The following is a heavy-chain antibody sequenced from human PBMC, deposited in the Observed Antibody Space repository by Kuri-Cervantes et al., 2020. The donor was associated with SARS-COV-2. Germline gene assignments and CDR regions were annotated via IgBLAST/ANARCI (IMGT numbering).Heavy chain of an antibody. D-gene: IGHD3-3*01. Sequence: SETLSLTCTVSGGSISSTSYYWGWVRQPPGKGLEWIRSNCYSGSTYYNPSLKSRVTISVYTSKNQFSLKLSSVTAADTAVYYCARHVVSGWSGYFDYWGQGTLVTVSS. CDR2: NCYSGST. V-gene: IGHV4-39*01. J-gene: IGHJ4*02. CDR1: GGSISSTSYY. CDR3: ARHVVSGWSGYFDY.